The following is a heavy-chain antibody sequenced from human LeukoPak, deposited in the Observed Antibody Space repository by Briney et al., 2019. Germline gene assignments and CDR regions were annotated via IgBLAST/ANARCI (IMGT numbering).Heavy chain of an antibody. CDR2: IRYDGSNK. V-gene: IGHV3-30*02. CDR3: AKDLLNYGFLEWSTFDY. D-gene: IGHD3-3*01. J-gene: IGHJ4*02. CDR1: GFTFSSYA. Sequence: PGGSLRLSCAASGFTFSSYAMHWVRQAPGKGLEWVAFIRYDGSNKYYADSVKGRFTISRDNSKNTLYLQMNSLRAEDTAVYYCAKDLLNYGFLEWSTFDYWGQGTLVTVSS.